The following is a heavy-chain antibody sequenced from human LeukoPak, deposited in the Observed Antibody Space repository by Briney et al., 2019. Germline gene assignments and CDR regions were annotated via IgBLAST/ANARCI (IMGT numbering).Heavy chain of an antibody. Sequence: ASVKVSCKASGYTFTGYYMHWVRQAPGQGLEWMGWINPNSGGTNYAQKFQGRVTMTRDTSISTAYMELSRLRSDDTAVYYCARARARGYSYGLDYYYYYMDVWGKGTTVTVSS. CDR1: GYTFTGYY. CDR2: INPNSGGT. CDR3: ARARARGYSYGLDYYYYYMDV. V-gene: IGHV1-2*02. D-gene: IGHD5-18*01. J-gene: IGHJ6*03.